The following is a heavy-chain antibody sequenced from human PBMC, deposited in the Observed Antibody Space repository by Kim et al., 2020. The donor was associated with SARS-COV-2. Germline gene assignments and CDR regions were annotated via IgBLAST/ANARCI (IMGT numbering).Heavy chain of an antibody. D-gene: IGHD3-10*01. CDR2: ISWNSGSI. CDR1: GFTFDDYA. J-gene: IGHJ4*02. Sequence: GGSLRLSCAASGFTFDDYAMHWVRQAPGKGLEWVSGISWNSGSIGYADSVKGRFTISRDNAKNSLYLQMNSLRAEDTALYYFAKDIGYYGSGGQDYWGQG. CDR3: AKDIGYYGSGGQDY. V-gene: IGHV3-9*01.